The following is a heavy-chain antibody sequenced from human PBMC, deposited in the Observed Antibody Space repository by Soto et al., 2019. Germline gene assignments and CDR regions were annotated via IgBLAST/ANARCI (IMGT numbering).Heavy chain of an antibody. D-gene: IGHD6-19*01. CDR1: GYTFTSYG. CDR2: ISAYNGNT. CDR3: ARLTGYSSVWITPFDY. V-gene: IGHV1-18*01. Sequence: QVQLVQSGAEVKKPGASVKVSCKASGYTFTSYGISWVRQAPGQGLEWMGWISAYNGNTNYAQKLQGRVTMSADTSTSTAYMELRSLSSDDTAVYYCARLTGYSSVWITPFDYWGQGTLVTVSS. J-gene: IGHJ4*02.